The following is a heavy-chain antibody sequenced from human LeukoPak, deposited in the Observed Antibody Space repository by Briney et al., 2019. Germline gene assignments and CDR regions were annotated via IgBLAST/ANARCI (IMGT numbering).Heavy chain of an antibody. J-gene: IGHJ4*02. V-gene: IGHV3-74*01. CDR3: ARDGFLGPVTAYFDY. Sequence: PGGSLRLSCAASGFPFSSYAMHWVRQAPGKGLVWVSWVKCDGSSKSYADPVKGRFTNSRDNARNTLYLQMNSLRAEDTAVYYCARDGFLGPVTAYFDYWGQGTPVTVSS. CDR2: VKCDGSSK. CDR1: GFPFSSYA. D-gene: IGHD2-21*02.